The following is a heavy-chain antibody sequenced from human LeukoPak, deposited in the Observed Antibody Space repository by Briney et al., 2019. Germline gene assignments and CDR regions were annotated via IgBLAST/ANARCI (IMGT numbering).Heavy chain of an antibody. J-gene: IGHJ6*03. Sequence: ASVKVSCKVSGYTLTELSMHWVRQAPGKGLEWMGGFDPEDGETIYAQKFQGRVTMTEDTSTDTAYMELSSLRSDDTAVYYCARSGLARYYYYMDVWGKGTTVTVSS. CDR2: FDPEDGET. CDR3: ARSGLARYYYYMDV. D-gene: IGHD3/OR15-3a*01. V-gene: IGHV1-24*01. CDR1: GYTLTELS.